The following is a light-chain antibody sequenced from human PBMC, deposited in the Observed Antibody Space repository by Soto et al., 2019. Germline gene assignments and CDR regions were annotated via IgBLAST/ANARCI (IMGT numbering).Light chain of an antibody. J-gene: IGKJ4*01. Sequence: IMLKQSPATLSLKQGERATLSCRASQSVSSYLAWYQQKPGQAPRLLIYEASTRATGIPARFSGSGSGTDFTLTISSLEPEDFAVYYCQQHANWPLTFGGGT. CDR3: QQHANWPLT. CDR2: EAS. CDR1: QSVSSY. V-gene: IGKV3-11*01.